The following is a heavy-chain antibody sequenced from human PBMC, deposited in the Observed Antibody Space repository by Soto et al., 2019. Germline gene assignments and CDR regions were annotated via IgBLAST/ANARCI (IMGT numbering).Heavy chain of an antibody. J-gene: IGHJ6*04. CDR2: IYYSGST. D-gene: IGHD5-18*01. V-gene: IGHV4-39*01. Sequence: SETLSLTCTVSGGSFSPNYWGWIRQPPGKGLEWIGSIYYSGSTYYNPSLKSRVTISVDTSKNQFSLKLSSVTAADTAVYYCACIFSVVYGYGFYYYGMDVWGKGSTVTGYS. CDR3: ACIFSVVYGYGFYYYGMDV. CDR1: GGSFSPNY.